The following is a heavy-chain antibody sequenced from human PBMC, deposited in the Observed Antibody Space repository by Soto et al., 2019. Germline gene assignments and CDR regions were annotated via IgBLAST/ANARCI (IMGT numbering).Heavy chain of an antibody. CDR2: IYYIKTT. CDR1: GGSISSGGYY. J-gene: IGHJ5*02. CDR3: ARSVFP. Sequence: QVQLQESGPGLVKPSQTLSLTCTVSGGSISSGGYYWSWIRQHPGKGLEWIGYIYYIKTTYYNPSLMRRVTISLDTSKNQSSLKLTSVAAADTAVYYCARSVFPWGQGTLVTVSS. V-gene: IGHV4-31*03.